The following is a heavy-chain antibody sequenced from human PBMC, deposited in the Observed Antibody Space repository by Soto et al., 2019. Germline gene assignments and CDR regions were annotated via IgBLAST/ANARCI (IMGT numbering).Heavy chain of an antibody. CDR3: AGDIGELPILEWFVDY. J-gene: IGHJ4*02. CDR2: ISYDGSNK. CDR1: GFTFSSYA. V-gene: IGHV3-30-3*01. D-gene: IGHD3-3*01. Sequence: GGSLRLSCAASGFTFSSYAMHWVRQAPGKGLEWVAVISYDGSNKYYADSVKGRFTISRDNSKNTLYLQMNSLRAEDTAVYYCAGDIGELPILEWFVDYLVQGTLVTVSS.